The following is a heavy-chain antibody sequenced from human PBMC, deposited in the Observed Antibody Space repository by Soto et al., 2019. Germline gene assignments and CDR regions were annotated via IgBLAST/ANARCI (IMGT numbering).Heavy chain of an antibody. D-gene: IGHD5-12*01. V-gene: IGHV3-11*01. Sequence: QVQLVGSGGGLVKPGGSLRLSCAASGFSFGDYYMSWIRQAPGRGLEWISYISGTGRTIDYANSVKGRFTISRDNADKSLYLQMNSLGAEDTAIYYCARAPSAHDSFDLWGQGTLVTVSS. CDR1: GFSFGDYY. CDR2: ISGTGRTI. J-gene: IGHJ5*02. CDR3: ARAPSAHDSFDL.